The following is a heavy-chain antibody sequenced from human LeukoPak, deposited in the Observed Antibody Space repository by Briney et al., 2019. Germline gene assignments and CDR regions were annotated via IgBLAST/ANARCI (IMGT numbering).Heavy chain of an antibody. Sequence: SETLSLTCAAYGGSFSGYYWSWIRQPPGKGLEWIGEINHSGSTNYNPSLKSRVTISVDTSKNQFSLKLSSVTAADTAVYYCARGGDGDYEPPFDYWGQGTLVTVSS. J-gene: IGHJ4*02. D-gene: IGHD4-17*01. CDR3: ARGGDGDYEPPFDY. CDR1: GGSFSGYY. V-gene: IGHV4-34*01. CDR2: INHSGST.